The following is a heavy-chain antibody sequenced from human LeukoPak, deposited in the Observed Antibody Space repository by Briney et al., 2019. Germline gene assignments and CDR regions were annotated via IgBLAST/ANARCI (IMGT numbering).Heavy chain of an antibody. Sequence: PGGSLRLSCTASGFTVSSNYMTWVRQAPGKGLEWVSGISSSAGITYYADSVKGRFTISRDNSKNTLYLQMNSLRAEDTAISWFPEGNWGQGTLVTVSS. CDR2: ISSSAGIT. CDR3: PEGN. V-gene: IGHV3-23*01. CDR1: GFTVSSNY. J-gene: IGHJ4*02. D-gene: IGHD6-13*01.